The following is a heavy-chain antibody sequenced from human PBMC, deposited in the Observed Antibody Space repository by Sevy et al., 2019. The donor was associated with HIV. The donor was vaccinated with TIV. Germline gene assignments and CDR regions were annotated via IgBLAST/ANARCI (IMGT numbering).Heavy chain of an antibody. D-gene: IGHD2-2*01. V-gene: IGHV3-11*04. CDR1: GFTFSDYY. Sequence: GGSLRLSCAPSGFTFSDYYMSWIRQAPGKGLEWVSYISSSGSTIYYADSVKGRFTISRDNAKNSLYLQMNSLRAEDTAVYYCARGYCSSTSCYLVAFDIWGQGTMVTVSS. J-gene: IGHJ3*02. CDR2: ISSSGSTI. CDR3: ARGYCSSTSCYLVAFDI.